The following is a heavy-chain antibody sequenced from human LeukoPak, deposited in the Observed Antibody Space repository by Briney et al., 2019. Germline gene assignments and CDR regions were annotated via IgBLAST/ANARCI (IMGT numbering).Heavy chain of an antibody. J-gene: IGHJ4*02. V-gene: IGHV4-34*01. D-gene: IGHD5-24*01. CDR3: ARGRRWLQDFDY. CDR1: GGSFSGYY. CDR2: INHSGST. Sequence: PSETLSLTCAVYGGSFSGYYWSWIRQPPGKGLEWIGEINHSGSTNYNPSLKSRVTISVDTSKSQFSLKLSSVTAADTAVYYCARGRRWLQDFDYWGQGTLVTVSS.